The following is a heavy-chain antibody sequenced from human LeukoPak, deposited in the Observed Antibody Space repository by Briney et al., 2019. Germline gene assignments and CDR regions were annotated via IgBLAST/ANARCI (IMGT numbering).Heavy chain of an antibody. J-gene: IGHJ4*02. CDR3: AKYRVESGTYSRDFDY. V-gene: IGHV3-23*01. Sequence: PGGSLRLSCAASGFTFSSNAMSWVRQAPGKGLDWVSTISANGATTFYADSVKGRFTISRDNSKNTLYLQMNSLRAEDTAIFYCAKYRVESGTYSRDFDYWGQGILVTVSS. CDR1: GFTFSSNA. CDR2: ISANGATT. D-gene: IGHD1-26*01.